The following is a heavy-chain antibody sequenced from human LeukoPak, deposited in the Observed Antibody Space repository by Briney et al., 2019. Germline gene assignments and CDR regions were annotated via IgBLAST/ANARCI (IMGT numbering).Heavy chain of an antibody. CDR1: GFTFSSYS. D-gene: IGHD2-2*01. Sequence: PGGCLRLSCAASGFTFSSYSMNWVRQAPGKGLEWVSSISSSSHIFYSDSVQGRFTISRDNAKNSLYLQMNSLRAEDTAVYYCARAEVVPAPNGFDSWGQGTLVTVSS. J-gene: IGHJ4*02. CDR3: ARAEVVPAPNGFDS. CDR2: ISSSSHI. V-gene: IGHV3-21*01.